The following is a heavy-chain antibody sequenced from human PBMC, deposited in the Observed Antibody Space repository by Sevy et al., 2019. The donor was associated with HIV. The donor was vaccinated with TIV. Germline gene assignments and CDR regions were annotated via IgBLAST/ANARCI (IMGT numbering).Heavy chain of an antibody. CDR3: ARLVKEGATYPDY. D-gene: IGHD1-26*01. CDR1: GGSISSGNYY. CDR2: IHASGST. Sequence: SETLSLTCTVSGGSISSGNYYWSWIRQPAGKGLEWIGRIHASGSTNYKSSLKSRVTMSVDTSKNQFSLRVTSVTAADTAVYYCARLVKEGATYPDYWGQGTLVTVS. V-gene: IGHV4-61*02. J-gene: IGHJ4*02.